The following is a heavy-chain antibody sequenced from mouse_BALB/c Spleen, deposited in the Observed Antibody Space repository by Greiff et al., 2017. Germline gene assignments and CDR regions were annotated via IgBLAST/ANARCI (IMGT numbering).Heavy chain of an antibody. J-gene: IGHJ4*01. CDR1: GFSLTSYG. V-gene: IGHV2-4*02. Sequence: VQLQQSGPSLVQPSQSLSITCTVSGFSLTSYGVHWVRQPPGKGLEWLGMIWGGGSTDYNSALKSRLSISKDNSKSQVFLKMNSLQTDDTAMYYCARNNRDYAMDYWGQGTSVTVSS. CDR2: IWGGGST. D-gene: IGHD2-14*01. CDR3: ARNNRDYAMDY.